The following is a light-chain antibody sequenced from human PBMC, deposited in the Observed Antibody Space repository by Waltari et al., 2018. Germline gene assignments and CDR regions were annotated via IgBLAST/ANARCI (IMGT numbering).Light chain of an antibody. Sequence: SYELTQPPSVSVSPGQTASITCSGDKLGAKYACWYQQKPGQSPVLVIYQDSKRPTGIPERFSGSNSGNTATLTISGTQAMYEADYYCQAWDSSTDVVFGGGTKLTVL. J-gene: IGLJ2*01. CDR3: QAWDSSTDVV. CDR2: QDS. CDR1: KLGAKY. V-gene: IGLV3-1*01.